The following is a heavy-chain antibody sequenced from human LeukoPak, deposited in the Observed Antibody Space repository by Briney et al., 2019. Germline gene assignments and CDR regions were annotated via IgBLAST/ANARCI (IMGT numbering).Heavy chain of an antibody. CDR3: ARGQRLQDFDY. Sequence: ASVKVSRKASGYTFTSYDINWVRQATGQGLEWMGWMNPNSGNTGYAQKFQGRVTITRNTSISTAYMELSSLRSEDTAVYYCARGQRLQDFDYWGRGTLVTVSS. CDR1: GYTFTSYD. D-gene: IGHD6-25*01. CDR2: MNPNSGNT. V-gene: IGHV1-8*03. J-gene: IGHJ4*02.